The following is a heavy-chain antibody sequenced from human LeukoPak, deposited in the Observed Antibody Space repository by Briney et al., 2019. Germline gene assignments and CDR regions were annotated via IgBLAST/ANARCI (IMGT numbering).Heavy chain of an antibody. CDR3: AKENDYGDHSVDY. CDR2: ISYDGSNK. CDR1: GFTFSSYA. V-gene: IGHV3-30-3*01. D-gene: IGHD4-17*01. J-gene: IGHJ4*02. Sequence: GGSLRLSCAASGFTFSSYAMHWVRQAPGKGLEWVAVISYDGSNKYYADSVKGRFTISRDNSKNTLYLQMNSLRAEDTAMYYCAKENDYGDHSVDYWGQGTLVTVSS.